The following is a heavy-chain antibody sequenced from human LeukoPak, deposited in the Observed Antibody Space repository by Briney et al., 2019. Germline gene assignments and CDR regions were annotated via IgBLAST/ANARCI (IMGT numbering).Heavy chain of an antibody. D-gene: IGHD3-10*02. J-gene: IGHJ6*04. V-gene: IGHV3-53*01. CDR1: GFTVSSNY. CDR2: IYSGGST. CDR3: AELGITMIGGV. Sequence: GGSLGLSCAASGFTVSSNYMSWVRQAPGKGLEWVSVIYSGGSTYYADSVKGRFTISRDNSKNTLYLQMNSLRAEDTAVYYCAELGITMIGGVWGKGTTVTTSS.